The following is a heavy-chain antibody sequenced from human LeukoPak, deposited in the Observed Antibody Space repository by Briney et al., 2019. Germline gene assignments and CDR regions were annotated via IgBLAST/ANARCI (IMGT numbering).Heavy chain of an antibody. CDR2: IDGDGSST. CDR3: ARGYSGYFYY. CDR1: GFTFSSYW. J-gene: IGHJ4*02. V-gene: IGHV3-74*01. Sequence: PGGSLRLSCAASGFTFSSYWIQWVRQAPGKGLVWVSRIDGDGSSTNYADSVKGRFTISRDNAKDTLYLQMNSLRAEDTAVYYCARGYSGYFYYRGQGTLVTVSS. D-gene: IGHD5-12*01.